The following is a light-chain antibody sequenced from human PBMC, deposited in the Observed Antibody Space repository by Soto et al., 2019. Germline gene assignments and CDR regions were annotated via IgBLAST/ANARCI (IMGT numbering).Light chain of an antibody. CDR1: QSISSW. CDR3: QQLESYPST. J-gene: IGKJ4*01. V-gene: IGKV1-5*01. CDR2: DAS. Sequence: DIQITQSPPSLSSSALDRVTITCRASQSISSWLAWYQHKPGKAPKLLIYDASNLDSGVPSRFAGSGSGTDFTLTISSLQPEDFATYYCQQLESYPSTFGGGTKVDIK.